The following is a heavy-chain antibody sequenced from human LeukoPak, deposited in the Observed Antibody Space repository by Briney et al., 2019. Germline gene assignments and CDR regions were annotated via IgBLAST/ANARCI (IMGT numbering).Heavy chain of an antibody. Sequence: GGSLRLSCAASGLTFRTYWMHWVRHAPGKGLVWVSRVNSDGSSTNYADSVKGRLTISRDNSKNTLYLQMNSLRAEDTAVYYCAKEVDGASGTKIGYFQHWGQGTLVIVSS. CDR2: VNSDGSST. D-gene: IGHD1-26*01. CDR1: GLTFRTYW. V-gene: IGHV3-74*01. CDR3: AKEVDGASGTKIGYFQH. J-gene: IGHJ1*01.